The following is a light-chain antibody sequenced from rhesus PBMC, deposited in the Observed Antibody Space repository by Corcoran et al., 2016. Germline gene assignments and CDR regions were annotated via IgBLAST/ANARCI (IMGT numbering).Light chain of an antibody. CDR1: QGISSY. CDR3: LQHNNYTFT. CDR2: AAS. J-gene: IGKJ3*01. Sequence: DIQMTQSPSSLSASVGDTVTITCRASQGISSYLNWFQQKPGKAPKLLIYAASSLESGVPSRFSGSGSGTEFTLTISSLQPEDFAAYYCLQHNNYTFTFGPGTKLDIK. V-gene: IGKV1-28*01.